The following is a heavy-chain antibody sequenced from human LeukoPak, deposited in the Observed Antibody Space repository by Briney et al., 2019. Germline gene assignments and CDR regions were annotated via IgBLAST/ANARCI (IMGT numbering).Heavy chain of an antibody. V-gene: IGHV4-4*02. CDR2: IYHSGST. Sequence: SGTLSLTCAVSGGSISSSNWWSWVRQPPGKGLVWIGEIYHSGSTNYNPSLKSRVTISVDKSKNQFSLNLTSVTAADAAVYYCARDLGYGGFDWAPWGQGTLVTVSS. D-gene: IGHD5-12*01. CDR1: GGSISSSNW. CDR3: ARDLGYGGFDWAP. J-gene: IGHJ5*02.